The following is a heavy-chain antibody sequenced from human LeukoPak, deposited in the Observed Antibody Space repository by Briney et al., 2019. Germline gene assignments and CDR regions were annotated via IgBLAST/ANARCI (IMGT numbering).Heavy chain of an antibody. CDR3: AKDSSVWVVGAISFFDY. D-gene: IGHD1-26*01. V-gene: IGHV3-30*18. Sequence: GGSPRLSCAASGXTFSNYGMHWVRQAPGKGLEWVAAISYDGSTKYYADSVKGRFTSSRDNSKNTLYLQMNSLRPEDTAVYYCAKDSSVWVVGAISFFDYWGQGTLVTVSS. CDR1: GXTFSNYG. J-gene: IGHJ4*02. CDR2: ISYDGSTK.